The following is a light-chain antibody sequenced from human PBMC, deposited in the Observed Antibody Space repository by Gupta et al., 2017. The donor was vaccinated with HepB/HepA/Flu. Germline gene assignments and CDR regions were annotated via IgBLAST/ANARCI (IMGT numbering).Light chain of an antibody. V-gene: IGLV2-14*03. J-gene: IGLJ3*02. CDR3: SSYTSSTYFDV. CDR1: HNDVGAYNF. CDR2: DVT. Sequence: QSALTQPASVSGSPGQSITISCTGTHNDVGAYNFVSWYQQHPGKAPKLIIYDVTNRPSGVSNRFSGSKSGNTASLIISGLQAEDEADYYCSSYTSSTYFDVFGGGTKLTVL.